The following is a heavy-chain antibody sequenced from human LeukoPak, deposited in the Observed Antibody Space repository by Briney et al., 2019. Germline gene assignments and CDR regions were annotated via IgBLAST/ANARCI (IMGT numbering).Heavy chain of an antibody. J-gene: IGHJ4*02. CDR2: ISRASESI. V-gene: IGHV3-21*01. Sequence: GGSLRLSCEASGFNFNTYSMAWVRQAPGKGLEWVSIISRASESIFYADSVRGRFTISRDNAKNSLYLQMNSLRAEDTAVYYCARETATKIDYWGQGTLVTVSS. D-gene: IGHD2-8*01. CDR3: ARETATKIDY. CDR1: GFNFNTYS.